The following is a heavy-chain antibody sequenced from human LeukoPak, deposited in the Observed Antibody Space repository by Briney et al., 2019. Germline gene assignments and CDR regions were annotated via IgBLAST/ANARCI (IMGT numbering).Heavy chain of an antibody. Sequence: SETLSLTCTVSGGSISSSSYYWGWIRQPPGKGLEWIGSIYYSGSTYYNPSLKSRVTISVDTSKNQFSLKLSSVTAADTAVYYRARASQDYYGSGSYYNDYWGQGTLVTVSS. CDR1: GGSISSSSYY. CDR2: IYYSGST. V-gene: IGHV4-39*07. D-gene: IGHD3-10*01. J-gene: IGHJ4*02. CDR3: ARASQDYYGSGSYYNDY.